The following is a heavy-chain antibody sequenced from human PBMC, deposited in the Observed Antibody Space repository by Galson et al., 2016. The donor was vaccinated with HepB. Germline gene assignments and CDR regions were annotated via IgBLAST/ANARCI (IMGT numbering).Heavy chain of an antibody. V-gene: IGHV3-66*01. D-gene: IGHD3/OR15-3a*01. J-gene: IGHJ4*02. CDR2: MYNGGST. Sequence: SLRLSCAASGFTVNSHYMSWVRQAPGKGLEWVSGMYNGGSTYHTDSVKGRFTISRDNSKNMLYIQMHSLRVEDTALYYCARKHPTVFGLVLDQWGQGTPVTVSS. CDR3: ARKHPTVFGLVLDQ. CDR1: GFTVNSHY.